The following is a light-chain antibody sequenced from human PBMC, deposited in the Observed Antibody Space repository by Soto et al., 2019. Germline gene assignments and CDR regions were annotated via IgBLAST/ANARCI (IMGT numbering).Light chain of an antibody. Sequence: EIVMTQSPATLSVSPGDRATLSCRASQSVSTSLAWYQQKPGQAPRLLISGASTRATGVPARFSGSGSETEFTLTISSLQSEDFAGYYCQQYNNWWTFGQGTKVEIK. CDR2: GAS. J-gene: IGKJ1*01. CDR3: QQYNNWWT. V-gene: IGKV3-15*01. CDR1: QSVSTS.